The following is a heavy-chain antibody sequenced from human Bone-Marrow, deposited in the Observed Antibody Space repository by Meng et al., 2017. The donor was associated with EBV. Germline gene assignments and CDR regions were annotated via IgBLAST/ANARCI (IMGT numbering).Heavy chain of an antibody. CDR2: IYHSGST. V-gene: IGHV4-30-2*01. D-gene: IGHD2/OR15-2a*01. CDR3: ARGNTFPEYYFGY. J-gene: IGHJ4*02. CDR1: VGSISSCDYS. Sequence: HLQDSVSGLVKHAQTLSLTCAVYVGSISSCDYSWSWIRQPPGKCLEWIGKIYHSGSTFYNSSLHSRVTISVDRSKNQFSLKLTSVTAADTAVYYCARGNTFPEYYFGYWGQGTLVTVSS.